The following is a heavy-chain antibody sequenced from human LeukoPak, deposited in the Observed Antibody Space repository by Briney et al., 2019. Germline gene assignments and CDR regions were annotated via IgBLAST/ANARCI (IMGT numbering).Heavy chain of an antibody. Sequence: GGSLRLSCTASGFTFSSYAMSWVRQAPGKGLEWVSAISGSGGSTYYADSVKGRFTISRDNAKNSVFLQMNSLRAEDTAVYYCAAVIDYWGQGTLVTVSS. CDR1: GFTFSSYA. J-gene: IGHJ4*02. CDR2: ISGSGGST. CDR3: AAVIDY. V-gene: IGHV3-23*01.